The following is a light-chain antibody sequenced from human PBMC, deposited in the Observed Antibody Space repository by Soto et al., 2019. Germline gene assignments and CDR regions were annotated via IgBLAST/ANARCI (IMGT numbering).Light chain of an antibody. V-gene: IGKV3-20*01. CDR1: KTIGYNY. CDR3: QEYDTSYT. Sequence: EIVLTQFPDPLSLSPGERATLSCRASKTIGYNYLAWYQQRPGLAPTLLIYDASTRAPGISDRFSGSGSGTDFTLTISRLEPGDFAVYYCQEYDTSYTFGPGTKLEI. CDR2: DAS. J-gene: IGKJ2*01.